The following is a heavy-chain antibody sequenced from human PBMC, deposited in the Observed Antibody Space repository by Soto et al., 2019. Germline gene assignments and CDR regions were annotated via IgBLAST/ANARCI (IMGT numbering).Heavy chain of an antibody. Sequence: QPGGSLRLSCAASGFTFSSYAMSWVRQAPGKGLEWVSSISGTGDNTYYAESVKGRFTISRENSKNTVYVQMNSLRAEDTAVYYCTRLAQISDYWGQGTLVTVSS. J-gene: IGHJ4*02. CDR3: TRLAQISDY. CDR2: ISGTGDNT. V-gene: IGHV3-23*01. D-gene: IGHD6-19*01. CDR1: GFTFSSYA.